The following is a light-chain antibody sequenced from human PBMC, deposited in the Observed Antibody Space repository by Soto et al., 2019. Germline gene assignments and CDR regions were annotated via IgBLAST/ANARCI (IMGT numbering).Light chain of an antibody. J-gene: IGKJ1*01. Sequence: EIVLTQSPGTLSLSPGERATLSCRASQSVSSSYLAWYQQKPGQAPRLLIYGASSRATDIPDRFSGSGSGTDFTLTISRLEPEDFAVYYCQEYGSSRTFGQGTKVGIK. CDR3: QEYGSSRT. V-gene: IGKV3-20*01. CDR2: GAS. CDR1: QSVSSSY.